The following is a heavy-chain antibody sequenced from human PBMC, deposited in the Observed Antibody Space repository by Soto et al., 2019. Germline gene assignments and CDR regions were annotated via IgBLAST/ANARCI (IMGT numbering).Heavy chain of an antibody. CDR2: IYHSGST. V-gene: IGHV4-4*02. CDR1: GGSIISSNW. Sequence: XGTLSLTCAVSGGSIISSNWWSCVRQPPGKGLEWIGEIYHSGSTNYNPSLKSRVTISVDKSKNQFSLKLSSVTAADTAVYYCARCYGSGSSYYYYYGMDVWGQGTTVTVSS. J-gene: IGHJ6*02. CDR3: ARCYGSGSSYYYYYGMDV. D-gene: IGHD3-10*01.